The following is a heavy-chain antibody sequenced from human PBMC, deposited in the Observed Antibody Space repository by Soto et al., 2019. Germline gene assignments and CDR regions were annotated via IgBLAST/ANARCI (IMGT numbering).Heavy chain of an antibody. CDR3: STLLHQSYDILTGYPPPLFDY. CDR2: IIPIFGTA. V-gene: IGHV1-69*01. D-gene: IGHD3-9*01. Sequence: QVQLVQSGAEVKKPGSSVKVSCKASGGTFSSYAISWVRQAPGQGLEWMGGIIPIFGTANYAQKFQGRVTITADESTSTAYMELSSLRSEDTAVDYCSTLLHQSYDILTGYPPPLFDYWGQGTLVTVSS. CDR1: GGTFSSYA. J-gene: IGHJ4*02.